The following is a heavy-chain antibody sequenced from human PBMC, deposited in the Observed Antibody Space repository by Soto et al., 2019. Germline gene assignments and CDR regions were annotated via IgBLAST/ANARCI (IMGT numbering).Heavy chain of an antibody. CDR2: ISSNGGST. V-gene: IGHV3-64*02. CDR1: GFTFSGYA. Sequence: GGSLRLSCAASGFTFSGYAMHWVRQAPGKGLEYVSAISSNGGSTYYADSVKGRFTISRDNSKNTLYLQMGSLRAEDMAVYYCARASGSYPGGYFDIWGQGTMVTVSS. CDR3: ARASGSYPGGYFDI. J-gene: IGHJ3*02. D-gene: IGHD1-26*01.